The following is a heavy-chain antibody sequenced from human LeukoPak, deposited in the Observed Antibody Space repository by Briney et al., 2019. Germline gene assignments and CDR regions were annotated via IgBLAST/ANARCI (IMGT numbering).Heavy chain of an antibody. CDR3: ARGQGSSGYYYRWFDP. V-gene: IGHV4-4*02. Sequence: SETLSLTCAVSGGSISSSNWWSWVRQPPGKGLEWIGEIYHSGSTNYNPSLKSRVTISVDKSKNQFSLKLSSVTAADTAVCYCARGQGSSGYYYRWFDPWGQGTLVTVSS. CDR1: GGSISSSNW. CDR2: IYHSGST. D-gene: IGHD3-22*01. J-gene: IGHJ5*02.